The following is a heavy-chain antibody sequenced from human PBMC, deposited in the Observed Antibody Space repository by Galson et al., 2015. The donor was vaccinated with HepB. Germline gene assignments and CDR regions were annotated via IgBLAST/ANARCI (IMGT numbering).Heavy chain of an antibody. V-gene: IGHV3-74*01. CDR2: INNVGNYT. CDR3: VRGAGWGILEYFDY. J-gene: IGHJ4*02. D-gene: IGHD3-10*01. CDR1: GFTFDDCT. Sequence: SLRLSCAASGFTFDDCTMHWVRQAPGKGLLWVSRINNVGNYTRYADSVKGRFTISRDNAKNTVYLQMNSLRAEDTAYYYCVRGAGWGILEYFDYWGRGALVTVSS.